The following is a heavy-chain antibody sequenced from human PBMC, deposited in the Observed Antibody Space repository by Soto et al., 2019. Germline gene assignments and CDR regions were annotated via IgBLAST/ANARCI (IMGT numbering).Heavy chain of an antibody. CDR2: INPNSGGT. CDR1: GYTFTGYY. Sequence: ASVKVSCKASGYTFTGYYMHWVRQAPGQGLEWMGWINPNSGGTNYAQKFQGRVTMTRDTSIGTAYMELSRLRSDDTAVYYCARLEREVQWLVHWGQRTLVTVSS. CDR3: ARLEREVQWLVH. D-gene: IGHD6-19*01. V-gene: IGHV1-2*02. J-gene: IGHJ4*02.